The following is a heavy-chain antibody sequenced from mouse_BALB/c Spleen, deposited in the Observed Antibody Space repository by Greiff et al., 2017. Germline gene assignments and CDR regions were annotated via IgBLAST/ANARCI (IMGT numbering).Heavy chain of an antibody. CDR2: ISSGGST. CDR3: ARSPDYYGSPYAMDY. V-gene: IGHV5-6-5*01. CDR1: GFTFSSYA. D-gene: IGHD1-1*01. J-gene: IGHJ4*01. Sequence: EVKLMESGGGLVKPGGSLKLSCAASGFTFSSYAMSWVRQTPEKRLEWVASISSGGSTYYPDSVKGRFTISRDNARNILYLQMSSLRSEDTAMYYCARSPDYYGSPYAMDYWGQGTSVTVSS.